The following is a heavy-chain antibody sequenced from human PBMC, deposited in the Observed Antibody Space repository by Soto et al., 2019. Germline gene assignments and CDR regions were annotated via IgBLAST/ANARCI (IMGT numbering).Heavy chain of an antibody. J-gene: IGHJ4*02. CDR3: AREVTIFGVAHADY. Sequence: SLRLSCAASGFTVSSNYMSWVRQAPGKGLEWVSVIYSGGSTYYADSVKGRFTISRDNSKNTLYLQMNSLRAEDTAVYYCAREVTIFGVAHADYWGQGTLVTVSS. V-gene: IGHV3-53*01. CDR1: GFTVSSNY. D-gene: IGHD3-3*01. CDR2: IYSGGST.